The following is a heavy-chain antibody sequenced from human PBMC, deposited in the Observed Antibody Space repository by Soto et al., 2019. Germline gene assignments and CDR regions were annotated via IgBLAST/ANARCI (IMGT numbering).Heavy chain of an antibody. CDR3: ANSYCTNGLCGVRWDSSGPYYFDY. J-gene: IGHJ4*02. D-gene: IGHD2-8*01. CDR1: GFTFSSYA. Sequence: GGSLRLSCAASGFTFSSYAMSWVRQAPGKGLEWVSAISGSGGSTYYADSVKGRFTISRDNSKNMLYLQMNSLRAEDTAVYYCANSYCTNGLCGVRWDSSGPYYFDYWGQGTLVTVSS. CDR2: ISGSGGST. V-gene: IGHV3-23*01.